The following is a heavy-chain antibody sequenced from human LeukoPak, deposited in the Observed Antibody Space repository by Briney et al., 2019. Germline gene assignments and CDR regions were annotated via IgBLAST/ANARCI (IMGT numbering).Heavy chain of an antibody. CDR1: GFTFGNFW. V-gene: IGHV3-7*04. CDR3: ARGDAFSGDH. Sequence: QTGGSLRLSCVASGFTFGNFWMSWVRHPPGRGLEWVANIHPEGDEKYHVESVMGRFTISRDNAESSLFQQMNGLRAEDTAVYYCARGDAFSGDHWGQGTLVTVSS. CDR2: IHPEGDEK. J-gene: IGHJ4*02.